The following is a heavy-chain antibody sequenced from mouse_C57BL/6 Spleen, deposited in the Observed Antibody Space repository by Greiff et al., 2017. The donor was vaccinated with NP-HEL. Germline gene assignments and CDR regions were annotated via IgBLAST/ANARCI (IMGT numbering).Heavy chain of an antibody. CDR2: IDPSDSYT. J-gene: IGHJ2*01. CDR1: GYTFTSYW. Sequence: QVQLQQSGAELVKPGASVKLSCKASGYTFTSYWMQWVKQRPGQGLEWIGEIDPSDSYTNYNQKFKGKATLTVDTSSSTAYMQLSSLTSEDSAVYYCARSLYYYGSSCGYWGQGTTLTVSS. V-gene: IGHV1-50*01. D-gene: IGHD1-1*01. CDR3: ARSLYYYGSSCGY.